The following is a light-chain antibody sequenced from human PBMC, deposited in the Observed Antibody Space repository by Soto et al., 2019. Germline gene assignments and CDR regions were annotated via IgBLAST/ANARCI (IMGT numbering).Light chain of an antibody. Sequence: QSVLTQPRSVSGSPGQSVTISCTGTSSDVGGYNYVSWYQQHPGKAPKFMIYDVTKRPSGVPDRFSGSKSGNTASLTISGLQAEDESDYYCATWDDSLNGYVFGTGTKLTVL. CDR1: SSDVGGYNY. CDR2: DVT. V-gene: IGLV2-11*01. J-gene: IGLJ1*01. CDR3: ATWDDSLNGYV.